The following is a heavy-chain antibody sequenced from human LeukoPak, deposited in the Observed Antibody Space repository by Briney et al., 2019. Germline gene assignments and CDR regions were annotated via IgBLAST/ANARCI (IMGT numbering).Heavy chain of an antibody. CDR2: IYYSGST. J-gene: IGHJ3*02. CDR1: GGSISSYH. V-gene: IGHV4-59*01. D-gene: IGHD3-22*01. CDR3: ARASDSIGYFQAFDI. Sequence: SETLSLTCTVSGGSISSYHWNWIRQPPGKGLEWIGYIYYSGSTNYNPSLKSRVTISVDTSKNQFSLKLSSVTAADTAVYYCARASDSIGYFQAFDIWGQGTMVTVSS.